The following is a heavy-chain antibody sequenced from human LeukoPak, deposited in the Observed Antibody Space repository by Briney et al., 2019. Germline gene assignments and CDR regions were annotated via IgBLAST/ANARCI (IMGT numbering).Heavy chain of an antibody. Sequence: ASVKVSCRASGYTFTSPGISWVRQAPGQGLEWMGWISAYNGNTNYAQKLQGRVTMTTDTSTSTAYMELRSLRSDDSAVYYCLTSGSYRRAFDIWGQGTMVTVSS. V-gene: IGHV1-18*01. CDR2: ISAYNGNT. D-gene: IGHD1-26*01. CDR3: LTSGSYRRAFDI. CDR1: GYTFTSPG. J-gene: IGHJ3*02.